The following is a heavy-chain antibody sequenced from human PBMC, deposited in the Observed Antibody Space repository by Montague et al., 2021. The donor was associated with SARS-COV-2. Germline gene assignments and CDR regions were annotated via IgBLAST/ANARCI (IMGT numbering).Heavy chain of an antibody. Sequence: SETLSLTCAVHGGSFSPYYWTWVRQPPGKGLEWIGEISQGGNTNYNPSLKSRVTISVDTSKNQFSLKLSSVTAADTAVYYCARGGVWGWQQLVRVYWYFDLWGRGVQVTVSS. CDR1: GGSFSPYY. J-gene: IGHJ2*01. CDR3: ARGGVWGWQQLVRVYWYFDL. CDR2: ISQGGNT. V-gene: IGHV4-34*01. D-gene: IGHD6-13*01.